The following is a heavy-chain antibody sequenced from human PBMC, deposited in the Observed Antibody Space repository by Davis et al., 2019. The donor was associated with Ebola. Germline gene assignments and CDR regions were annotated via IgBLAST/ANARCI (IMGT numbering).Heavy chain of an antibody. CDR1: GGSISSYY. V-gene: IGHV4-59*01. Sequence: PSETLSLTCTVSGGSISSYYWSWIRQPPGKGLEWIGYIYYSGSTNYNPSLKSRVTISVDTSKNQFSLKLSSVTAADTAVYYCARFPFTMVRRYYYGMDVWGQGTTVTVSS. CDR2: IYYSGST. CDR3: ARFPFTMVRRYYYGMDV. J-gene: IGHJ6*02. D-gene: IGHD3-10*01.